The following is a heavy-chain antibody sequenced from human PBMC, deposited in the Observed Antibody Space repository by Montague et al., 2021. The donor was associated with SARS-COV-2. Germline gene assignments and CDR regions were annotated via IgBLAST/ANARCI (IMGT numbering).Heavy chain of an antibody. D-gene: IGHD6-19*01. CDR2: IYYSGST. CDR3: ARQENSSGWFKPDAFDI. J-gene: IGHJ3*02. Sequence: SETLSLTCTVSGGSISSSSYYWGWIRQPPGKGLEWIGSIYYSGSTYYNPSLKSRVTISVDTSKNQFSLKLSSVTAADTAVYYCARQENSSGWFKPDAFDIWGQGEMVTVSS. CDR1: GGSISSSSYY. V-gene: IGHV4-39*01.